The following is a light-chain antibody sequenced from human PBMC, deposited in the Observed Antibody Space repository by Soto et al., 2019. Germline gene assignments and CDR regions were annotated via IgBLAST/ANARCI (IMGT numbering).Light chain of an antibody. CDR2: DVT. J-gene: IGLJ1*01. CDR3: SSYRTGGSYV. Sequence: QSALTQPASVSGSPGLSIAISCTGTSSDVGGYNSVSWYQQHPGKAPKLVIYDVTSRPSGVSNRFSGSKSGNTASLTISGLQAEDEGDYYCSSYRTGGSYVFGTGTKLTVI. V-gene: IGLV2-14*01. CDR1: SSDVGGYNS.